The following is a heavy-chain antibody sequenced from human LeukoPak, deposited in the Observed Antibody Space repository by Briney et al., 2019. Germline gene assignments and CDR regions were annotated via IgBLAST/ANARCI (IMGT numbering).Heavy chain of an antibody. CDR1: GGSISSGGYY. J-gene: IGHJ5*02. CDR3: ARDAYGDYGFDP. V-gene: IGHV4-31*03. Sequence: ESSETLSLTCTVSGGSISSGGYYWSWIRQHPGKGLEWIGYIYYSGSTYYNPSLKSRVTISVDTSKNQFSLKLSSVTAADTAVYYCARDAYGDYGFDPWGQGTLVTVSS. CDR2: IYYSGST. D-gene: IGHD4-17*01.